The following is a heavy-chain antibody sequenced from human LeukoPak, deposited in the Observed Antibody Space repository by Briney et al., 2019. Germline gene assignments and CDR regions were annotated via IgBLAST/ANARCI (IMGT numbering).Heavy chain of an antibody. Sequence: GGSLRLSCAASGFTFRSYAIYWVRQAPGKGLEWVSGISGSGGDTYFEDSVRGWFTISRDNSKNTVFLQMGSVRADDTAVYYCAKTTDGYSSGRYPGWPIDYWGQGTLVTVSS. D-gene: IGHD6-19*01. CDR2: ISGSGGDT. V-gene: IGHV3-23*01. CDR1: GFTFRSYA. CDR3: AKTTDGYSSGRYPGWPIDY. J-gene: IGHJ4*02.